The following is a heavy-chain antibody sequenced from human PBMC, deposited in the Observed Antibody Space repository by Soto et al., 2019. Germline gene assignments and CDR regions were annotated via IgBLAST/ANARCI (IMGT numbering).Heavy chain of an antibody. CDR3: ARAGAVVVPAATCSSYYYYYMDV. V-gene: IGHV4-59*01. Sequence: SETLSLTCTVAGGSISSYYWSWIRQPPGKGLEWIGYIYYSGSTNYNPSLKSRVTISVDTSKNQFSLKLSSVTAADTAVYYCARAGAVVVPAATCSSYYYYYMDVWGKGTTVTVS. D-gene: IGHD2-2*01. J-gene: IGHJ6*03. CDR1: GGSISSYY. CDR2: IYYSGST.